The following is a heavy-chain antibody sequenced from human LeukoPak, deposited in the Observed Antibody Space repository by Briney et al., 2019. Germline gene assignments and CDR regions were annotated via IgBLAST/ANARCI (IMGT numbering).Heavy chain of an antibody. V-gene: IGHV1-8*01. D-gene: IGHD3-22*01. J-gene: IGHJ4*02. Sequence: ASVKVSCKASGYTFTRYDINWVRQATGQGLEWMGWMNPKSGNTGYAQKFQGRVTMTRTTSISTAYMELSSLRNDDTAVYYCARVTGYMIEDYFDYWGQGTLVTVSS. CDR1: GYTFTRYD. CDR2: MNPKSGNT. CDR3: ARVTGYMIEDYFDY.